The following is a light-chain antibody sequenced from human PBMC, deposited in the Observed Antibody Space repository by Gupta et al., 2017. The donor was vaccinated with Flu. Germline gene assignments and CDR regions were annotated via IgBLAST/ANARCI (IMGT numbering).Light chain of an antibody. CDR1: YIAIKI. J-gene: IGLJ2*01. Sequence: KMAGTTCRGDYIAIKIVYWYQQKPGQAPVLLVYEGSNRPSGWSDRFSGFKSGDTAALTISWVQADDEADYYCWAWAGFTIRPVVFGGGTKLTVL. CDR2: EGS. CDR3: WAWAGFTIRPVV. V-gene: IGLV3-21*03.